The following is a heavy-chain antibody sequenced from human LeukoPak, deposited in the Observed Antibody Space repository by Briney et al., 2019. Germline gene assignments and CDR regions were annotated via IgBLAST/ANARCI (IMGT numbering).Heavy chain of an antibody. CDR2: IKQDGSEK. J-gene: IGHJ4*02. Sequence: GGSLRLSCAASGFTFSSYSMNWVRQAPGKGLEWVANIKQDGSEKYYVDSVKGRFTISRDNAKNSLYLQMNSLRAEDTAVYYCARVGYYDYVWGSYRFDYWGQGTLVTVSS. CDR1: GFTFSSYS. V-gene: IGHV3-7*01. CDR3: ARVGYYDYVWGSYRFDY. D-gene: IGHD3-16*02.